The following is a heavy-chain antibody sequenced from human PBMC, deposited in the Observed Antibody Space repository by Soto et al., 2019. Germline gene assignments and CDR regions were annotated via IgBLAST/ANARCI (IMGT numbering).Heavy chain of an antibody. CDR1: GYTFSNFW. CDR3: ARSPRSSPYFDY. V-gene: IGHV5-51*01. D-gene: IGHD6-13*01. Sequence: RKISCQCSGYTFSNFWIGWVRQLPGKGLEWMGIIYPGDHETRYSPSFHGKVTISADKSINTAYLQWNSLEASDTAFYFCARSPRSSPYFDYWGQAALVTVSS. J-gene: IGHJ4*02. CDR2: IYPGDHET.